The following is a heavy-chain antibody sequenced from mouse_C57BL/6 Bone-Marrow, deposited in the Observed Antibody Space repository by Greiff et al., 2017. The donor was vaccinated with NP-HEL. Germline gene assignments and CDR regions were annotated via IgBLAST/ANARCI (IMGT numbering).Heavy chain of an antibody. Sequence: QVTLKESGPGILQPSQTLSLTCSFSGFSLSTFGMGVGWIRQPSGKGLEWLAHIWWDDDKYYNPALKSRLTISKDTSKNQVFLKIANVDTADTATYYCARRVYDYDDYAMDYWGQGTSVTVSS. D-gene: IGHD2-4*01. CDR2: IWWDDDK. V-gene: IGHV8-8*01. J-gene: IGHJ4*01. CDR3: ARRVYDYDDYAMDY. CDR1: GFSLSTFGMG.